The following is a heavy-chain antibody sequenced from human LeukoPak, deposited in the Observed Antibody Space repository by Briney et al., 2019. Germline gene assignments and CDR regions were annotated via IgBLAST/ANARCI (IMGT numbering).Heavy chain of an antibody. J-gene: IGHJ3*02. CDR2: ITSSSTYI. CDR1: GFTFSNYN. Sequence: GGSLRLSCAASGFTFSNYNMNWVRQAPGKGLEWVSSITSSSTYIYYADSVKGRFTISRDNSKNTLYLQMNGLRPEDTAVYYCARDPLDISRWANAFDIWGQGTMVTVSS. D-gene: IGHD2-2*03. CDR3: ARDPLDISRWANAFDI. V-gene: IGHV3-21*01.